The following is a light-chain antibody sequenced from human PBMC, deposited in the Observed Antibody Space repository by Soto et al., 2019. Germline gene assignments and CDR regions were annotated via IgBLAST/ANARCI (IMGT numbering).Light chain of an antibody. V-gene: IGLV3-1*01. CDR2: QDS. CDR1: KLGDKY. J-gene: IGLJ1*01. Sequence: SYDLTQPPSVSVSPGQTASITCSGDKLGDKYACWYQQKPGQSPVLVIYQDSKRPSGIPERFSGSNSGNTATLTISGTQAMDEADYYCQAWDSSTCVFGTGTKLTVL. CDR3: QAWDSSTCV.